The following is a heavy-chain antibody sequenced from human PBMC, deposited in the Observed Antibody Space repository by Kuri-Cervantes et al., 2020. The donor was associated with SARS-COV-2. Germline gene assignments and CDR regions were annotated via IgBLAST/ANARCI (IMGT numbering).Heavy chain of an antibody. D-gene: IGHD6-13*01. CDR1: GGSISSSSYY. V-gene: IGHV4-39*01. CDR3: ARAERSSWYTLMFDP. CDR2: IYYSGST. J-gene: IGHJ5*02. Sequence: SETLSLTCTVSGGSISSSSYYWGWIRQPPGKGLEWIGSIYYSGSTYYNPSLKSRVTISVDTSKNQFSLKLSSVTPEDTAVYYCARAERSSWYTLMFDPWGQGTLVTVSS.